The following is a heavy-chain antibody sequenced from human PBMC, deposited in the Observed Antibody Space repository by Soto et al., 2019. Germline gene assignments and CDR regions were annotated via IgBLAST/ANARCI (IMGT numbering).Heavy chain of an antibody. Sequence: NPGGSLRLSCAASGFTFSNAWMSWVRQAPGKGLEWVGRIRSNADGGTTNYAAPARDRFTMARDDSKNTLYLQMNSLRTDDTAVYYCTTDVAGDGSSTTCNTPQNCFDPWGQGTLVTVSS. J-gene: IGHJ5*02. V-gene: IGHV3-15*01. CDR1: GFTFSNAW. CDR2: IRSNADGGTT. D-gene: IGHD2-2*01. CDR3: TTDVAGDGSSTTCNTPQNCFDP.